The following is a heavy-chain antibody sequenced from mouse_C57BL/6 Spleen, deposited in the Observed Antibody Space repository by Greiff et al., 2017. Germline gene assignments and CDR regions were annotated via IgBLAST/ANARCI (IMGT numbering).Heavy chain of an antibody. V-gene: IGHV1-20*01. D-gene: IGHD1-1*01. CDR2: INPYNGDT. CDR3: ARNYGRAYFDY. CDR1: GYSFTGYF. J-gene: IGHJ2*01. Sequence: EVQLQQSGPELVKPGDSVKISCKASGYSFTGYFMNWVMQSHGKSLEWIGRINPYNGDTFYNQKFKGKATLTVDKSSSTAHMELRSLTSEDSAVYYCARNYGRAYFDYWGQGTTLTVSS.